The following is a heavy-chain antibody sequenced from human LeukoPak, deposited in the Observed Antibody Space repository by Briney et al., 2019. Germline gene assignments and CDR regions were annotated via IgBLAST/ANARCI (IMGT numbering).Heavy chain of an antibody. J-gene: IGHJ5*02. V-gene: IGHV3-20*04. Sequence: PGGSLRLSCAASGFTFSSYSMSWVRQAPGKGLEWVSGINWNGGSTGYADSVKGRFTISRDNAKNSLYLQMNSLRAEDTALYYCARDRGADTAMVNWFDPWGQGTLVTVSS. CDR3: ARDRGADTAMVNWFDP. D-gene: IGHD5-18*01. CDR2: INWNGGST. CDR1: GFTFSSYS.